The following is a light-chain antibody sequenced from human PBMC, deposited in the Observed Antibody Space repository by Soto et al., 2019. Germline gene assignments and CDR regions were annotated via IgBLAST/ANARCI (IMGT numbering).Light chain of an antibody. CDR3: QQYGSSPT. J-gene: IGKJ1*01. CDR2: GAS. V-gene: IGKV3-20*01. CDR1: QSVSSSY. Sequence: EIVLTQSPGTLSLSPGERATLSCRASQSVSSSYLAWYQQKPGQAPRLLIYGASSRATGIPDRFSGSGSGTVFTLNISRLEPEYFAVYYCQQYGSSPTFGQGTKVEIK.